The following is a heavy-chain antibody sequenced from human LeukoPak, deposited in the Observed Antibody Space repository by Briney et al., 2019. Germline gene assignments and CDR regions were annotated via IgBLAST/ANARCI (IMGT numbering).Heavy chain of an antibody. J-gene: IGHJ4*02. CDR2: ISAYNGNT. CDR3: ARDGSRRMDY. V-gene: IGHV1-18*01. D-gene: IGHD1-26*01. CDR1: GYTFISYG. Sequence: GASVKVSCKASGYTFISYGITWVRQAPGQGLEWMGWISAYNGNTNYVQKLQGRVTMTTDTSTNTAYMELRSLRSDDTAVYYCARDGSRRMDYWGQGTLVTVSS.